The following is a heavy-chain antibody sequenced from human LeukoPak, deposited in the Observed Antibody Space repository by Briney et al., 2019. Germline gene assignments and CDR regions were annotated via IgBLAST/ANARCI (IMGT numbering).Heavy chain of an antibody. J-gene: IGHJ4*02. D-gene: IGHD5-24*01. CDR3: ARENVEMATIFFDY. CDR1: GGAFSSYA. CDR2: IIPIFGTA. Sequence: SVKVSCKASGGAFSSYAISWVRQAPGQGLEWMGGIIPIFGTANYAQKFQGRVTITTDESTSTAYMELSSLRSEDTAVYYCARENVEMATIFFDYWGQGTLVTVSS. V-gene: IGHV1-69*05.